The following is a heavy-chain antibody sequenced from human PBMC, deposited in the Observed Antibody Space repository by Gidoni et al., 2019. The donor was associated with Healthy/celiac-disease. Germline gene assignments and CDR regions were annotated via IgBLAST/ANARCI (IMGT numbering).Heavy chain of an antibody. V-gene: IGHV3-49*03. Sequence: EVQLVESGGGLVQPGRSLRLSCTASGFNFGDYAMSWFRQAPGKGLEWVGFIRSKAYGGTTEYAASGKGRFTISRDDSKSIAYLQMNSLKTEDTAVYYCTRDQTDTTRGGQNFDYWGQGTLVTVSS. CDR2: IRSKAYGGTT. CDR1: GFNFGDYA. CDR3: TRDQTDTTRGGQNFDY. J-gene: IGHJ4*02. D-gene: IGHD3-10*01.